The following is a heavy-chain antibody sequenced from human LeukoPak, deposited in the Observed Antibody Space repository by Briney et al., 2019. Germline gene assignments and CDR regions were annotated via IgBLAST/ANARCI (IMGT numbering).Heavy chain of an antibody. J-gene: IGHJ5*02. D-gene: IGHD6-19*01. CDR3: ARSVEAQFYNWFDP. CDR1: GGTFSSYA. CDR2: IIPIFGTA. V-gene: IGHV1-69*05. Sequence: ASVKVSYKASGGTFSSYAISWVRQAPGQGLEWMGGIIPIFGTANYAQKFQGRVTITTDESTSIAYMELSSLRSEDTAVYYCARSVEAQFYNWFDPWGQGTLVTVSS.